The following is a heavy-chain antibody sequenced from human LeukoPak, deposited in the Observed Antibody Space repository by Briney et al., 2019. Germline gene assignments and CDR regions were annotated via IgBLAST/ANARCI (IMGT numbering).Heavy chain of an antibody. V-gene: IGHV3-48*03. CDR3: ARSEEYSSSWIEISWDY. Sequence: PGGSLRLSCAASGFTFSSYEMNWLRQAPGKGLEWVSYISSSGSTIYYADSVKGRFTISRDNSKHTLYLQMNSLRAEDTALYYCARSEEYSSSWIEISWDYWGQGTLVTVSS. CDR2: ISSSGSTI. J-gene: IGHJ4*02. D-gene: IGHD6-13*01. CDR1: GFTFSSYE.